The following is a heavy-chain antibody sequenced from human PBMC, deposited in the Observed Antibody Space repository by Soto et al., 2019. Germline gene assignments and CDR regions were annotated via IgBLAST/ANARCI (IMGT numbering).Heavy chain of an antibody. CDR2: VFHTGNA. CDR1: GGSIGSGGYN. D-gene: IGHD2-21*01. CDR3: ARDLWRLIPPAE. Sequence: QVQLQQSGPGLVKHSQTLSLTCTVSGGSIGSGGYNWSWIRQHAGKGLEWIGYVFHTGNAYYNPSLKSRVTISVETSKNQFSLNLRSLTDADTAVYYCARDLWRLIPPAEWGQGTLVIVSS. V-gene: IGHV4-31*03. J-gene: IGHJ4*02.